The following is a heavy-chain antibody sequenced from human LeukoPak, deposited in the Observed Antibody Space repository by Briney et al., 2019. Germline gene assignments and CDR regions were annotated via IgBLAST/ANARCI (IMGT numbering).Heavy chain of an antibody. CDR3: ARDGVVSGYDSRGFDP. J-gene: IGHJ5*02. D-gene: IGHD5-12*01. V-gene: IGHV1-69*05. CDR1: GGTFSSYA. Sequence: ASVKVSCKASGGTFSSYAISWVRQAPGQGLEWMGGFIPIFGTANYAQKFQGRVTITTDESTSTAYMELSSLRSEDTAVYYCARDGVVSGYDSRGFDPWGQGTLVSVSS. CDR2: FIPIFGTA.